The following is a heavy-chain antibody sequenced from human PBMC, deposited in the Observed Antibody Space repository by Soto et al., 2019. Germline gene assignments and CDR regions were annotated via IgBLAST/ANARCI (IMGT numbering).Heavy chain of an antibody. CDR1: GFTFRGHG. V-gene: IGHV3-33*01. CDR2: IWHDGSIK. D-gene: IGHD5-12*01. J-gene: IGHJ4*02. CDR3: ARDSNRDGYVLDY. Sequence: QVQLVESGGGVVQPGRSLRLSCAASGFTFRGHGMHWVRQAPGKGLEWVAVIWHDGSIKHYADSVKGRFTISRDNSKNTLYLQINSLRAEDTAVYYCARDSNRDGYVLDYWGQGTLVNVSS.